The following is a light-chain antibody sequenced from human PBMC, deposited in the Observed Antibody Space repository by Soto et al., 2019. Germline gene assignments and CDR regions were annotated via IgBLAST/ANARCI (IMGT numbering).Light chain of an antibody. J-gene: IGLJ1*01. CDR2: NVY. V-gene: IGLV2-14*03. CDR3: SAYTVSRTYV. Sequence: SALTQPASVSGSPGQSITISCTGTSRDVGAYNFVSWHQQHPGKAPKLMIYNVYDRPSGISYRFSGSKSGNTASLTISGLQGEDEADYYCSAYTVSRTYVFGTGTKVTVL. CDR1: SRDVGAYNF.